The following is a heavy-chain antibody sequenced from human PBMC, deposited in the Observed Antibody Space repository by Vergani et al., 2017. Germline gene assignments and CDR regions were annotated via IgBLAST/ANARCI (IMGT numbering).Heavy chain of an antibody. CDR1: GGSFSGYY. J-gene: IGHJ5*02. D-gene: IGHD6-13*01. Sequence: QVQLQQWGAGLLKPSETLSLTFAVYGGSFSGYYWSWIRQPPGKGLEWIGEINHSGSTNYNPSLKSRVTISVDTSKNQFSLKLSSVTAADTTVYYCARGTTVRVAAAGRAGFDPWGQGTLVTVSS. CDR3: ARGTTVRVAAAGRAGFDP. V-gene: IGHV4-34*01. CDR2: INHSGST.